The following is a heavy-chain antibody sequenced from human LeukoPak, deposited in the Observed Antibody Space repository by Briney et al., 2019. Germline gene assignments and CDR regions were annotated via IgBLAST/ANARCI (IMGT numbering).Heavy chain of an antibody. CDR1: GGSISSSSYY. D-gene: IGHD3-22*01. V-gene: IGHV4-39*07. Sequence: SETLSLTCTVSGGSISSSSYYWGWIRQPPGKGLEWIGSIYYSGSTYYNPSLKSRVTISVDTSKNQFSLKLSSVTAADTAVYYCTRAYYDSSGRIITDAFDIWGQGTMVTVSS. CDR2: IYYSGST. CDR3: TRAYYDSSGRIITDAFDI. J-gene: IGHJ3*02.